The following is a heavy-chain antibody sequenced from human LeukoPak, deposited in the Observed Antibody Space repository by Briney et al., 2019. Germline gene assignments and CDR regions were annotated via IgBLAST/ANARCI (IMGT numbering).Heavy chain of an antibody. D-gene: IGHD6-13*01. J-gene: IGHJ4*02. CDR2: IYSGGST. CDR1: GFTVSSNY. CDR3: ARDPDSRSWFLL. Sequence: GGSLRLSCAASGFTVSSNYMTWVRQAPGKGLEWVSVIYSGGSTYYADSVKGRFTISRDNSKKTLYLQMNSLRAEDTAVYYCARDPDSRSWFLLWGQGTLVTVSS. V-gene: IGHV3-53*01.